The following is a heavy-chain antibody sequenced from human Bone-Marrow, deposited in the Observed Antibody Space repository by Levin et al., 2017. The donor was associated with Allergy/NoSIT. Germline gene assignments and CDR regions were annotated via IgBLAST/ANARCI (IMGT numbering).Heavy chain of an antibody. V-gene: IGHV1-46*01. CDR2: ISPSSGST. CDR3: TRGLLLVAGIRKSY. J-gene: IGHJ4*02. CDR1: GYMFIAYH. Sequence: GESLKISCKASGYMFIAYHMHWVRQAPGQGLEWVGLISPSSGSTTYAQHFQDRVTMTRDTSTNTVYLELRSLRSEDTAVYFCTRGLLLVAGIRKSYWGQGTLVTVSS. D-gene: IGHD6-19*01.